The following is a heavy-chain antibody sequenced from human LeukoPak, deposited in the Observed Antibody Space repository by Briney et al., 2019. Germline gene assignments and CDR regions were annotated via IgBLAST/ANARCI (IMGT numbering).Heavy chain of an antibody. J-gene: IGHJ4*02. Sequence: PGGSLRLSCAASGFTFSTYNMNWVRQAPGKGLEWVSSITSSSTYIYYADSVKGRFTISRDNAKNSLYLQMNSLRAEDTAVYYCARDRHGSGSYYNLLERPFDYWGQGTLVTVSS. D-gene: IGHD3-10*01. CDR2: ITSSSTYI. CDR3: ARDRHGSGSYYNLLERPFDY. CDR1: GFTFSTYN. V-gene: IGHV3-21*04.